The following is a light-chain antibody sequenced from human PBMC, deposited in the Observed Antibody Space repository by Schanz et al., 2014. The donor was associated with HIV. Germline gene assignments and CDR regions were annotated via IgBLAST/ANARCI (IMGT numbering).Light chain of an antibody. CDR3: AAWDDSLSGQV. J-gene: IGLJ3*02. V-gene: IGLV2-18*01. CDR2: EVS. Sequence: QSALTQPPSVSGSPGQSVTISCTGTSSDVGCYNRVSWYQQPPGAAPKLMIYEVSKRPSGVPDRFSGSKSGTSASLAISGLRSEDEADYYCAAWDDSLSGQVFGGGTKLTVL. CDR1: SSDVGCYNR.